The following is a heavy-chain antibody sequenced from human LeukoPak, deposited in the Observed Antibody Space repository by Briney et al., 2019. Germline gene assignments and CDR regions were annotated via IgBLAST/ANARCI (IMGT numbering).Heavy chain of an antibody. CDR3: ARDHPFLWFGELHDP. V-gene: IGHV4-39*07. CDR2: IYYSGST. D-gene: IGHD3-10*01. J-gene: IGHJ5*02. CDR1: GGSIGSSSYY. Sequence: PSETLSLTCTVSGGSIGSSSYYWGWIRQPPGKGLEWIGSIYYSGSTYYNPSLKSRVTISVDTSKNQFSLKLSSVTAADTAVYYCARDHPFLWFGELHDPWGQGTLVTVSS.